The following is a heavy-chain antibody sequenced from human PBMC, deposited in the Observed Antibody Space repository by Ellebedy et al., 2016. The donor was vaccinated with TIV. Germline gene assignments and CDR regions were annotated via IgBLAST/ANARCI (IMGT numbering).Heavy chain of an antibody. J-gene: IGHJ6*02. CDR2: ITRDGTST. CDR3: AKDQIGATSRDPFYGMDV. D-gene: IGHD1-26*01. V-gene: IGHV3-43*02. CDR1: GFTFADFA. Sequence: PGGSLSLSCAASGFTFADFAMHWVRQVPGKGLEWVSVITRDGTSTYYADSVKGRFTISRDNSKNSLYLQMNSLRSEYTAFYYCAKDQIGATSRDPFYGMDVWGPGTTVTVSS.